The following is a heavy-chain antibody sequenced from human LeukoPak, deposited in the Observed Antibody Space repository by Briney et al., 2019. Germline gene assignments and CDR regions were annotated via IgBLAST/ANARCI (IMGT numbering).Heavy chain of an antibody. V-gene: IGHV4-31*03. CDR2: IYCSGST. Sequence: PSETLSLTCTVSGGSISSGGYYWSWIRQHPGKGLEWIGYIYCSGSTYYNPSLKSRVTISVDTSKNQFSLKLSSVTAADTAVYYCARENGNWGFFDYWGQGTLVTVSS. CDR1: GGSISSGGYY. D-gene: IGHD7-27*01. CDR3: ARENGNWGFFDY. J-gene: IGHJ4*02.